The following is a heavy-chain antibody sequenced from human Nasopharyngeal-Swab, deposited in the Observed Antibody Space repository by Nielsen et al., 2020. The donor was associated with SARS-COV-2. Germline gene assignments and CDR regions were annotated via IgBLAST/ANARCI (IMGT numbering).Heavy chain of an antibody. CDR1: GGTFGNFA. D-gene: IGHD5-12*01. Sequence: PVQVSCKASGGTFGNFAINWLRQAPGHGLEWMGRIVPFLGILNSAQRFQGRVTVTADKSTSTAYMALSGLRFDDTALYYCARGYTGSDETISSGPYDFDHWGQGTLVTVSS. J-gene: IGHJ4*02. CDR2: IVPFLGIL. CDR3: ARGYTGSDETISSGPYDFDH. V-gene: IGHV1-69*10.